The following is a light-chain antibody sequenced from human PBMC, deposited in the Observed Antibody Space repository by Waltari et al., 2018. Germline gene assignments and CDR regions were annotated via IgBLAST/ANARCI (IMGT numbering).Light chain of an antibody. J-gene: IGLJ1*01. CDR3: SAWDDSLSGHYV. CDR1: RLNVGLNS. V-gene: IGLV1-47*02. Sequence: QSILTQQPSASGAPGQRVTISWSGTRLNVGLNSVYWYQQLPGTAPKLIIHSNNRRPSGVPDRFSGSKSGTSASLAISGLRSEDEGDYYCSAWDDSLSGHYVFGTGTTVTVL. CDR2: SNN.